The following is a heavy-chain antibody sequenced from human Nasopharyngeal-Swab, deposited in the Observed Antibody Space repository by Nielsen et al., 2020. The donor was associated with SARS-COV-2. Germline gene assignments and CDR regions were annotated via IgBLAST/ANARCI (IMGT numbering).Heavy chain of an antibody. CDR1: GFTFSSYA. CDR2: IWYDGSNK. V-gene: IGHV3-33*08. Sequence: GESLKISCSAFGFTFSSYAMHWVRQAPGKGLEWGAVIWYDGSNKYYADSVKGRFTISRDNSKNTLYLQMNSLRAEDTAVYYCASHYGSGSLPLDYWGQGTLVTVSS. J-gene: IGHJ4*02. CDR3: ASHYGSGSLPLDY. D-gene: IGHD3-10*01.